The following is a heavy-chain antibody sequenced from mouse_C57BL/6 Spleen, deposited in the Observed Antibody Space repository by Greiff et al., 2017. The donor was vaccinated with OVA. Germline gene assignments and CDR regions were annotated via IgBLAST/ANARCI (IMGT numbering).Heavy chain of an antibody. J-gene: IGHJ4*01. CDR3: ARSELSYAMDY. V-gene: IGHV1-42*01. CDR1: GYSFTGYY. CDR2: INPSNGGT. Sequence: EVQLQQSGPELVKPGASVKISCKASGYSFTGYYMNWVKQSPEKSLEWIGEINPSNGGTTYNQKFKAKATLTVDKSSSTAYMQLKSLTSEDSAVYYCARSELSYAMDYWGQGTSVTVSS. D-gene: IGHD1-3*01.